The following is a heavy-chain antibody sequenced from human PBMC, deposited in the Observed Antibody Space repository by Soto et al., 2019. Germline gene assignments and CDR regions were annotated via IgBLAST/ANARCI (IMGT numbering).Heavy chain of an antibody. Sequence: EVQLVESGGGLVQPGGSLRLSCAASGFTFSSYWMHWVRQAPGKGLVWVSRINSDGSSTSYADSVKGRFTISRDNAKNTLYLQMNSPRAEDTAVYYCVRTSLGVTAATREDYWGQGTLVSVSP. CDR1: GFTFSSYW. CDR2: INSDGSST. J-gene: IGHJ4*02. D-gene: IGHD6-25*01. CDR3: VRTSLGVTAATREDY. V-gene: IGHV3-74*01.